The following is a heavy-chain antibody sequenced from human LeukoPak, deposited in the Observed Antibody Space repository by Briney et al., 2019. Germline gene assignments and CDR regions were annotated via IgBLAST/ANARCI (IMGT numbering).Heavy chain of an antibody. CDR2: INPNSGGT. Sequence: GASVKVSCKASGYTFTGYYMHWVRQAPGQGLEWMGWINPNSGGTNCAQKFQGRVTMTRDTSISTAYMELSRLRSDDTAVYYCARLDRSYGDYIFDYWGQGTLVTVSS. CDR1: GYTFTGYY. CDR3: ARLDRSYGDYIFDY. D-gene: IGHD4-17*01. V-gene: IGHV1-2*02. J-gene: IGHJ4*02.